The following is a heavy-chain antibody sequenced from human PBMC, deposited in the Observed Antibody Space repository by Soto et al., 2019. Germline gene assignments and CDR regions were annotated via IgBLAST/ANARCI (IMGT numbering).Heavy chain of an antibody. CDR2: ISYDGSNK. J-gene: IGHJ4*02. Sequence: QVQLVESGGGVVQPGRSLRLSCAASGFTFSSYAMHWVRQAPGKGLEWVAVISYDGSNKYYADSVKGRFTISRDNSKNTLYLEMNSLRAEDTAVYYCAREITGPPGVFDYWGQGTLVTVSS. CDR3: AREITGPPGVFDY. V-gene: IGHV3-30-3*01. CDR1: GFTFSSYA. D-gene: IGHD1-20*01.